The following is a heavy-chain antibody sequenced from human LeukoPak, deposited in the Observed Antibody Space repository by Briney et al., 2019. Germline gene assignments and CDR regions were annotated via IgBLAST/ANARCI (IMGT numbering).Heavy chain of an antibody. J-gene: IGHJ6*02. CDR1: GFTFSTYS. CDR2: IYYSGST. Sequence: LRLSCAASGFTFSTYSMNWVRQHPGKGLEWIGYIYYSGSTYYNPSLKSRVTISVDTSKNQFSLKLSSVTAADTAVYYCARDGRYFVRGGMDVWGQGTTVTVSS. V-gene: IGHV4-31*02. CDR3: ARDGRYFVRGGMDV. D-gene: IGHD3-9*01.